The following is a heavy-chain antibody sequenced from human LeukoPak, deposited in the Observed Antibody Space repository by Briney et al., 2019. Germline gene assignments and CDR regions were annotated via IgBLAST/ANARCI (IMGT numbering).Heavy chain of an antibody. Sequence: SETLSLTCTVSGGSISSHYWSWIRQPPGKGLEWIGYIYYSGSTNYNPSLKSRVTISVDTSKNQFSLKLSSVTAADTAVYYCARLLTGDYYYYYYMDGWGKGTTVTVSS. CDR1: GGSISSHY. V-gene: IGHV4-59*11. CDR3: ARLLTGDYYYYYYMDG. D-gene: IGHD7-27*01. CDR2: IYYSGST. J-gene: IGHJ6*03.